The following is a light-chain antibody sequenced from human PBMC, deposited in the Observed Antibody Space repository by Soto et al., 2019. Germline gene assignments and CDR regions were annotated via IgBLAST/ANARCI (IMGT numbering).Light chain of an antibody. CDR2: DAS. CDR1: QDVGTY. V-gene: IGKV1-8*01. J-gene: IGKJ1*01. CDR3: QQFYNYPRT. Sequence: AIRMTQSPSSFPASTGDRVSITCRATQDVGTYLAWYQQIPGKAPKLLIYDASTLQTGVPSRFSGSGSGTDFTLTISYLQSEDFGTYYCQQFYNYPRTFGQGTKVDIK.